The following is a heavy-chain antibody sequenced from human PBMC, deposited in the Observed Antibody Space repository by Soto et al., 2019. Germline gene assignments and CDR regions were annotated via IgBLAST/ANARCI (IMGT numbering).Heavy chain of an antibody. CDR1: GGSISSSTYY. V-gene: IGHV4-39*01. J-gene: IGHJ6*01. CDR3: AIKLGGNYFGMDV. CDR2: FYYSGST. D-gene: IGHD3-16*01. Sequence: SETLSLTCTVSGGSISSSTYYWGWIRQPPGKGLEWIGSFYYSGSTDYNPSLKSRVTISVDTSKNQFSLNLSSVTAADTGVYYRAIKLGGNYFGMDVWGHGTWVTVSS.